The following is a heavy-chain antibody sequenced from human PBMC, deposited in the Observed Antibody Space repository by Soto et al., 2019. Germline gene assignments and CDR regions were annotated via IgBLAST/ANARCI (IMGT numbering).Heavy chain of an antibody. D-gene: IGHD7-27*01. V-gene: IGHV3-72*01. CDR1: GFTFSDHY. Sequence: EVQLVETGGGLVQPGGSLRLSCAASGFTFSDHYMDWVRQAPGKGLEWVGRIRNKANRHTTEYAASVTGRFTISRDDSKSSLSLQMNSLETGDTAVYYCARGQTTAPWGFDYWGPGTLVTVFS. CDR2: IRNKANRHTT. J-gene: IGHJ4*02. CDR3: ARGQTTAPWGFDY.